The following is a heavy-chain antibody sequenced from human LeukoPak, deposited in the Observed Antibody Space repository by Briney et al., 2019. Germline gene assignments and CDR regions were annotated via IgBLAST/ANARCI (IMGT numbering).Heavy chain of an antibody. CDR3: ARVPDITARPCDT. V-gene: IGHV4-34*01. CDR1: GVSFSDYY. Sequence: SETLSLTCAVYGVSFSDYYWTLIRQTPGKGLEGIGEISHTGLTGSNPSLKSRVTIFVDSSKKQFSLRMTSVTAADTGIYYCARVPDITARPCDTWGPGTLVTVSS. J-gene: IGHJ5*02. CDR2: ISHTGLT. D-gene: IGHD1-1*01.